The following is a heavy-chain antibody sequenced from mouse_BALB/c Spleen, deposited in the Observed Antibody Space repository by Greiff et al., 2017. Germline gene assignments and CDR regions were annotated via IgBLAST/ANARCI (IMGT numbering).Heavy chain of an antibody. CDR3: ARGGYDGAWFAY. J-gene: IGHJ3*01. CDR2: INPSTGYT. V-gene: IGHV1-7*01. CDR1: GYTFTSYW. Sequence: QVQLQQSGAELAKPGASVKMSCKASGYTFTSYWMHWVKQRLGQGLEWIGYINPSTGYTEYNQKFKDKATLTADKSSSTAYMQLSSLTSEDSAVYYCARGGYDGAWFAYWGQGTLVTVSA. D-gene: IGHD2-2*01.